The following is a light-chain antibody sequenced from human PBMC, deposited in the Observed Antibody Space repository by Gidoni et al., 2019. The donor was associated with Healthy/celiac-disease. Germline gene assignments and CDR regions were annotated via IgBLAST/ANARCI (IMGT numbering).Light chain of an antibody. J-gene: IGLJ2*01. CDR2: SNN. CDR1: SSNIGSNS. Sequence: QSVLTQPPSASGTPGQTVTISCSGSSSNIGSNSVNWYQQLPGTAPKLLMYSNNQRPSGVPDRFSGSKSGTSASLAINGLQSEDEADYYCAVWDDSLNGVVFGGGTKLTVL. V-gene: IGLV1-44*01. CDR3: AVWDDSLNGVV.